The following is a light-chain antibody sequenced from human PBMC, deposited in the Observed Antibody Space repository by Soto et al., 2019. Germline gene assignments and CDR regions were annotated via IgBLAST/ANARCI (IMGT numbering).Light chain of an antibody. CDR3: QQYGNSPIT. CDR2: DAS. V-gene: IGKV3D-20*01. Sequence: PGERVTLSCGASPSVSSSRLAWYQQKPGQAPSLLMYDASRRAFGIPDRFSGSGSGTDFTLTISRLEPEDSAVYYCQQYGNSPITFGQGTRLEIK. CDR1: PSVSSSR. J-gene: IGKJ5*01.